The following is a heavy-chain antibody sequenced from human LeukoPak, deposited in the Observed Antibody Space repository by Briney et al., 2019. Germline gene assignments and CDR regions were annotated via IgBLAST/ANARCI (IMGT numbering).Heavy chain of an antibody. J-gene: IGHJ6*02. D-gene: IGHD6-13*01. V-gene: IGHV4-4*07. CDR1: GGSISSYY. CDR2: IYISGST. Sequence: SETLSLTCTVSGGSISSYYWSWIRQPAGKGLEWIGRIYISGSTNYNPSLKSRVTMSVDTSKNQFSLKLSSVTAADTAVYYCAREAIAAAGTGGYYYGMDVWGQGTTVTVSS. CDR3: AREAIAAAGTGGYYYGMDV.